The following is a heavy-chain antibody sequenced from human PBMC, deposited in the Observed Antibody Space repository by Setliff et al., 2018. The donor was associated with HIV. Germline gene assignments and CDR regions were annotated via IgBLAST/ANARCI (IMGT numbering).Heavy chain of an antibody. CDR1: GGSFSGYY. Sequence: SETLSLTCAVYGGSFSGYYWSWIRQPPGKGLEWIGEINHSGSTNYNPSLKSRVTISVDTSKNQFSLKLSSVTAADTAVYYCARERGPVGVVAAAYYYYMDVWGKGTTVT. CDR2: INHSGST. CDR3: ARERGPVGVVAAAYYYYMDV. D-gene: IGHD2-15*01. V-gene: IGHV4-34*01. J-gene: IGHJ6*03.